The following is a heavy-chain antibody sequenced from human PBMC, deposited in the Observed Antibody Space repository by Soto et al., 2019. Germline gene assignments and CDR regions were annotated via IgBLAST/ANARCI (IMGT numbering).Heavy chain of an antibody. CDR2: IFYSGST. Sequence: SETLSLTCTVSGGSISNYYWSWIRQPPGKGLEWIGCIFYSGSTNYSPSLRSRVTISVDTSKNQFSLELSSVTAADTAVYYCARTPDIWGQGTMVTVSS. J-gene: IGHJ3*02. CDR3: ARTPDI. CDR1: GGSISNYY. V-gene: IGHV4-59*01.